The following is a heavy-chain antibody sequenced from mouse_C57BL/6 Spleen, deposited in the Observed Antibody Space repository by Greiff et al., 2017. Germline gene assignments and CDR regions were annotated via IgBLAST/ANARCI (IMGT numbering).Heavy chain of an antibody. CDR3: LHYYGSSRYYASDY. CDR2: IDPEHGGT. J-gene: IGHJ4*01. Sequence: VQLKESGAELVRPGASVTLSCKASGYTFTDYEMHWVKQTPVHGLEWIGAIDPEHGGTAYNQTFKGKGILTVDKSSSTAYMELRSLTSGDSAVYYCLHYYGSSRYYASDYWGQGTSVTVSS. V-gene: IGHV1-15*01. D-gene: IGHD1-1*01. CDR1: GYTFTDYE.